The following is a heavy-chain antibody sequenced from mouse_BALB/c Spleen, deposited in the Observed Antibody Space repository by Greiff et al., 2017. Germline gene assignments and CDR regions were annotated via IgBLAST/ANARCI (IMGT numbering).Heavy chain of an antibody. J-gene: IGHJ1*01. CDR1: GYTFTSYV. CDR3: ARYYGYWYFDV. Sequence: EVKVVESGPELVKPGASVKMSCKASGYTFTSYVMHWVKQKPGQGLEWIGYINPYNDGTKYNEKFKGKATLTSDKSSSTAYMELSSLTSEDSAVYYCARYYGYWYFDVWGAGTTVTVSS. V-gene: IGHV1-14*01. D-gene: IGHD1-1*01. CDR2: INPYNDGT.